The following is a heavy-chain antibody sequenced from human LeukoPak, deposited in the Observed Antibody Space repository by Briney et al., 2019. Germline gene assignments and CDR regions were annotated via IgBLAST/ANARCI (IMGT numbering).Heavy chain of an antibody. Sequence: ASVKVSCKASGGTFSSYAISWVRQASGQGLEWMGRIIPIFGIANYAQKFQGRVTITADKSTSTAYMELSSLRSEDTAVYYCARDRYYDSSGYRAQYYYGMDVWGQGTTVTVSS. CDR3: ARDRYYDSSGYRAQYYYGMDV. D-gene: IGHD3-22*01. J-gene: IGHJ6*02. V-gene: IGHV1-69*04. CDR1: GGTFSSYA. CDR2: IIPIFGIA.